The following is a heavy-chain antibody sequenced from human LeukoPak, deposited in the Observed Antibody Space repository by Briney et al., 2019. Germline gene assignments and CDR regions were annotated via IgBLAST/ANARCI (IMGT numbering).Heavy chain of an antibody. CDR3: ARVTGCVIEDYFDY. J-gene: IGHJ4*02. D-gene: IGHD3-22*01. CDR1: GGSISSYY. Sequence: SETLSLTCTVSGGSISSYYWSWIRQPPGKGLEWIGYIYYSGSTNYNPSLKSRVTISVDTSKNQFALKLSSVTAADTAMYYCARVTGCVIEDYFDYWGQGTLVTVSS. CDR2: IYYSGST. V-gene: IGHV4-59*01.